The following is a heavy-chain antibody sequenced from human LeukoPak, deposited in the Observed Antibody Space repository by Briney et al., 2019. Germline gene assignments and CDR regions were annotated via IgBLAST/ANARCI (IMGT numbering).Heavy chain of an antibody. CDR1: GFTVSSNY. Sequence: GGSLRLSCAASGFTVSSNYMSLVRQAPGKGLEWVSAISDTGNTYHADSVKGRFTISRDSSKNTLFLQMNRLRPEDAAVYYCAKAPVTTCRGAFCYPFDYWGLGTLVTVSS. CDR3: AKAPVTTCRGAFCYPFDY. V-gene: IGHV3-53*01. J-gene: IGHJ4*02. D-gene: IGHD2-15*01. CDR2: ISDTGNT.